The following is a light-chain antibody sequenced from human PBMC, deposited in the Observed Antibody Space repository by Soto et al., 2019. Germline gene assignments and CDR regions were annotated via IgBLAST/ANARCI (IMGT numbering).Light chain of an antibody. CDR1: SSDVGGYNY. CDR2: DVS. CDR3: SSYTSSSTLV. V-gene: IGLV2-14*01. J-gene: IGLJ2*01. Sequence: QSALTQPASVSVSPGQSITISCTGTSSDVGGYNYVSWYQQHPGKAPKLMIYDVSNRPSGVSNRFSGSKSGNTASLTISGLQAEDEADYYCSSYTSSSTLVFGGGTKVTFL.